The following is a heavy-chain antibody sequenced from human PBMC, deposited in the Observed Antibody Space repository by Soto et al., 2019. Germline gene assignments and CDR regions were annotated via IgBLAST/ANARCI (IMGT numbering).Heavy chain of an antibody. V-gene: IGHV3-23*01. D-gene: IGHD2-15*01. CDR3: AKAPVGYCSGGSCYEFDY. J-gene: IGHJ4*02. Sequence: PGGSLRLSCAASGFTFSSYAMSWVRQAPGKGLEWVSAISGSGGSTYYADSVKGRFTISRDNSKNTLYLQMNSLRAEDTAVYYCAKAPVGYCSGGSCYEFDYWGQGTLVTVSS. CDR2: ISGSGGST. CDR1: GFTFSSYA.